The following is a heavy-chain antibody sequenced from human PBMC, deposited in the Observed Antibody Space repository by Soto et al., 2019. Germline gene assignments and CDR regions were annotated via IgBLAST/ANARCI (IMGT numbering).Heavy chain of an antibody. CDR3: ARLDNQEAYYCYGMDV. CDR1: GYRFTSYW. CDR2: IDPSDSYT. V-gene: IGHV5-10-1*01. J-gene: IGHJ6*01. D-gene: IGHD3-9*01. Sequence: GESLKTSCKGSGYRFTSYWISLVRQMPGKGLEWRGRIDPSDSYTNYSPSFQGHVTIPADKSINTAYLQWRSLKASDPARYYVARLDNQEAYYCYGMDVWGQGTTVTVSS.